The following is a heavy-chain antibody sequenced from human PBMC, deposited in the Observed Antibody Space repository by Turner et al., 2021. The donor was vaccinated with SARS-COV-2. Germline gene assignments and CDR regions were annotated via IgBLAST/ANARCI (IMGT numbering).Heavy chain of an antibody. CDR3: ARSWRMSNSDFDY. J-gene: IGHJ4*02. V-gene: IGHV1-69*06. CDR2: IIPIFGRA. CDR1: GGTFSSYA. Sequence: VQLVQSGAEVKTPGSSVKVSCKASGGTFSSYAISWVRQAPGQGLEWMGGIIPIFGRANYAQKFEGRVTITADKSTSTAYMELSSLRSDDTAVYYCARSWRMSNSDFDYWGQGTLVTVSS. D-gene: IGHD6-13*01.